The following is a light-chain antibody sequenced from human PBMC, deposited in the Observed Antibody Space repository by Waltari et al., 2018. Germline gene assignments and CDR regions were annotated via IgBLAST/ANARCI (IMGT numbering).Light chain of an antibody. CDR2: DNY. Sequence: QSVLTQPPSVSAAPGQKVTISCPGSIPHFGSTFVPWYQQFPGTAPKLLISDNYKRPSGIPDRFSGSKSGTSATLGITGLQTGDEADYYCGTWDNSLNGGVFGGGTKLAVL. V-gene: IGLV1-51*01. CDR3: GTWDNSLNGGV. J-gene: IGLJ2*01. CDR1: IPHFGSTF.